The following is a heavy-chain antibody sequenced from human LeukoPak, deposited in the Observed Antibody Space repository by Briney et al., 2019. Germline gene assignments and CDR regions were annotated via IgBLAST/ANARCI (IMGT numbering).Heavy chain of an antibody. CDR2: ITPNSGGT. Sequence: ASVKVSCKASGYTFTGYYMHWVRQAPGQGLEWMGWITPNSGGTNYAQKFQARVTLTRDTSISTAYMEFSSLRSDDTAVYFCARETGLSGTYSDAFDIWGQGTMVTVSS. D-gene: IGHD3-3*01. CDR1: GYTFTGYY. CDR3: ARETGLSGTYSDAFDI. V-gene: IGHV1-2*02. J-gene: IGHJ3*02.